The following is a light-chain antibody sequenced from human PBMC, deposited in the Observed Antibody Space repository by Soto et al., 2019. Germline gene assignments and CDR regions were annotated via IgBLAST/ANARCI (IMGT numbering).Light chain of an antibody. CDR2: DAS. Sequence: DIQMTQSPSSLSASVGDRVTITCQASQDINKNLIWYQQKPGKAPKXLIYDASDLETGVPSRFSGSGSGTGCTFTISSLQPEDVETYYCQQYESLPLTFGQGTRLEIK. CDR3: QQYESLPLT. CDR1: QDINKN. J-gene: IGKJ5*01. V-gene: IGKV1-33*01.